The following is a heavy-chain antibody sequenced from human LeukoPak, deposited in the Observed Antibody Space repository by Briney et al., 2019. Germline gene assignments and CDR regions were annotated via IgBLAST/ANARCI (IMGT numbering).Heavy chain of an antibody. CDR1: GYTFTSYG. J-gene: IGHJ4*02. D-gene: IGHD5-18*01. Sequence: ASVKVSCKASGYTFTSYGISWVRQAPGQGLEWMGWVSAYNGNTNYAQKPQGRVTMTTDTSTSTAYMELRSLRSDHTAVYYCARSTAMVYYFDYWGQGTLVTVSS. V-gene: IGHV1-18*01. CDR2: VSAYNGNT. CDR3: ARSTAMVYYFDY.